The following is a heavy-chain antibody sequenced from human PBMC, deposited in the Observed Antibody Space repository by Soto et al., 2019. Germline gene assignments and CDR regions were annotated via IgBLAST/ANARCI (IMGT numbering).Heavy chain of an antibody. Sequence: GASVKVSCKASGYTFTSYYMHWVRQAPGQGLEWMGIINPSGGSTSYAQKFQGRVTMTRDTSTSTVYMELSSLRSEDTAVYYCARDLRGRTSPYYFDYWGQGTLVTVSS. D-gene: IGHD1-1*01. CDR2: INPSGGST. J-gene: IGHJ4*02. CDR3: ARDLRGRTSPYYFDY. V-gene: IGHV1-46*03. CDR1: GYTFTSYY.